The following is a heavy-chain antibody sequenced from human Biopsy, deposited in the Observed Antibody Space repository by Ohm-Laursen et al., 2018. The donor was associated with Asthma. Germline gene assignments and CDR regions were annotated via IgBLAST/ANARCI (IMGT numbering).Heavy chain of an antibody. J-gene: IGHJ4*02. Sequence: SLRLSCTASGFTFGSYGMHWVRQAPGKGLEWVADIWFDGSNKHYADSVKGRFTISRDNSKNTLYLQMNSLRAEDTALYYCGRERSYMVDYWGQGTLVIVSS. D-gene: IGHD3-10*01. CDR2: IWFDGSNK. V-gene: IGHV3-33*01. CDR3: GRERSYMVDY. CDR1: GFTFGSYG.